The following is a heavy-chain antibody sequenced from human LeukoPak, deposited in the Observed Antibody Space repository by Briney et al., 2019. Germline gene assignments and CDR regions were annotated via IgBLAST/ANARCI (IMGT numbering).Heavy chain of an antibody. CDR2: IFGSGGSP. CDR1: GFTFGGYA. J-gene: IGHJ4*02. D-gene: IGHD6-19*01. Sequence: GGSLRLSCAASGFTFGGYAVYWVRQAPGKGLEWVSGIFGSGGSPHYADSVKGRFTISRDNSKNTVYLQMNSLRVEDTAVYYCGKTTTGYSCVRYPGWPVDYWGQGTLVTVSS. V-gene: IGHV3-23*01. CDR3: GKTTTGYSCVRYPGWPVDY.